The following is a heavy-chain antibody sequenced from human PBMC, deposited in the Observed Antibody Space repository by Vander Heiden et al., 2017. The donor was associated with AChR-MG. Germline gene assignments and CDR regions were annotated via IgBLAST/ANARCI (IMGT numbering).Heavy chain of an antibody. J-gene: IGHJ4*02. CDR1: GFTFSDAW. CDR3: SWDYYDSNNQ. V-gene: IGHV3-15*01. Sequence: VQLVESGGGLVKPGGSLRLSCPAPGFTFSDAWMSWVRQAPAKGLEWVGRIKSKAGGGTTEYAAPVKGRFTISRDDSKNTLYLQMNRLETEDTAVYYCSWDYYDSNNQWGQGTLVTVSS. CDR2: IKSKAGGGTT. D-gene: IGHD3-22*01.